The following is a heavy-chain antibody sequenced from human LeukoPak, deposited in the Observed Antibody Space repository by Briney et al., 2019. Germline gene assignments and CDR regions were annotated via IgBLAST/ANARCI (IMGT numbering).Heavy chain of an antibody. J-gene: IGHJ4*02. CDR2: IYTSGST. CDR1: GGSISSGSYY. D-gene: IGHD2-15*01. V-gene: IGHV4-61*02. Sequence: PSETLSLTCTVSGGSISSGSYYWSWIRQPAGKGLEWIGRIYTSGSTNYNPSLKSRVTISVDTSKNQFSLKLSSVTAADTAVYYCARDSCSGGSCWEDYWGQGTPVTVSS. CDR3: ARDSCSGGSCWEDY.